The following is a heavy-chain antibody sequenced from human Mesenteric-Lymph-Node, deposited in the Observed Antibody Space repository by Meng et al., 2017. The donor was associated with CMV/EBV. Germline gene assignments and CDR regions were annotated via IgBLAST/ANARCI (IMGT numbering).Heavy chain of an antibody. CDR1: TFTGYY. J-gene: IGHJ5*02. V-gene: IGHV1-2*02. D-gene: IGHD1-7*01. Sequence: TFTGYYMHWVRQAPGQGLEWMGWINPNSGGTNYAQKFQGRVTMTRDTSISTAYMELSRLRSDDTAVYYCARGPDNWNYGSQNWFDPWGQGTLVTVSS. CDR3: ARGPDNWNYGSQNWFDP. CDR2: INPNSGGT.